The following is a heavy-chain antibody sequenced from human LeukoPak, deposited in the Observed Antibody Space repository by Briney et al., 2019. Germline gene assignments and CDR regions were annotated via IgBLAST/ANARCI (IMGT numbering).Heavy chain of an antibody. D-gene: IGHD2-2*01. Sequence: SEPLSLTCTVSGGSISSYYWSWIRQPPGKGLEWIGYIYYSGSTNYNPSLKSRVTISVDTSKNQFSLKLSSVTAADTAVYYCARDGAVVPAAKGYYYMDVWGKGTTVTVSS. V-gene: IGHV4-59*01. CDR2: IYYSGST. J-gene: IGHJ6*03. CDR1: GGSISSYY. CDR3: ARDGAVVPAAKGYYYMDV.